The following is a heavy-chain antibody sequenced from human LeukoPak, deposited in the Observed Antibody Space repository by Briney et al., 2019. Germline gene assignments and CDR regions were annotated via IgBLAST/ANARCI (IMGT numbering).Heavy chain of an antibody. CDR1: GASISDYY. Sequence: SETLSLTCTVSGASISDYYWSWIRQPAGKGLEWIGRTYSSGTMNYNPSLNSRVTMSVDRSKNQLSLKLTPVTAADTALYFCARGGYYPVDWGPGTLVTVSA. CDR3: ARGGYYPVD. J-gene: IGHJ4*02. V-gene: IGHV4-4*07. CDR2: TYSSGTM. D-gene: IGHD3-3*01.